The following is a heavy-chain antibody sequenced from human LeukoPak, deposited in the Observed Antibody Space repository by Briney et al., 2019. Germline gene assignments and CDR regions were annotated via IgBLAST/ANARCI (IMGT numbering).Heavy chain of an antibody. CDR2: MNPNSGST. J-gene: IGHJ4*02. CDR1: GYTFTSYD. Sequence: ASVKVSCKASGYTFTSYDINWVRQATGQGLEWMGWMNPNSGSTGYAQKFQGRVTITRNTSISTAYMELSRLRSDDTAVYYCARGDRFLEWLPNDYWGQGTLVTVSS. V-gene: IGHV1-8*03. CDR3: ARGDRFLEWLPNDY. D-gene: IGHD3-3*01.